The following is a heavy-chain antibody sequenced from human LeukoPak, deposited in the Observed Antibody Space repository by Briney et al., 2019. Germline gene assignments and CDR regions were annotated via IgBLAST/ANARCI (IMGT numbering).Heavy chain of an antibody. CDR3: TTARRASSSLDY. CDR1: GLTFSSAW. D-gene: IGHD5-24*01. V-gene: IGHV3-15*01. CDR2: IRGKADGGTP. J-gene: IGHJ4*02. Sequence: GGSLRLSCTASGLTFSSAWMSWVRQAPGKGLEWIGHIRGKADGGTPDYAAPVKGKFTISRDDSKSTLFLQMDSLQIEDTAVSYCTTARRASSSLDYWGQGTLVTVSS.